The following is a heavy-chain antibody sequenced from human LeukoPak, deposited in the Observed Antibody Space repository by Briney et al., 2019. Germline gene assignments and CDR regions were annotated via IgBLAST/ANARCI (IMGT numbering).Heavy chain of an antibody. D-gene: IGHD6-19*01. J-gene: IGHJ4*02. V-gene: IGHV1-46*01. CDR1: GYTFTSYY. CDR3: ASRYSSGWYTVDY. Sequence: ASVTVSCTASGYTFTSYYMHRVRQAPGHGHEWMGIINPSGGSTSYAQKFQGRVTMTRYTSTSTVYMELSSLRSEDTAVYYCASRYSSGWYTVDYWSQGTLVTVSS. CDR2: INPSGGST.